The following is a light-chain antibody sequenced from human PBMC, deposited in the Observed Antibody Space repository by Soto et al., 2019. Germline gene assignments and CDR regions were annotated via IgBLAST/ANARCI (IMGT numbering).Light chain of an antibody. J-gene: IGKJ1*01. V-gene: IGKV1-6*01. CDR2: AAS. CDR1: QDIRNE. Sequence: AIQMTQSPSSLSASVGDRVTITCRASQDIRNELAWYQHNPGKAPKLLIYAASYLQGGVPSRFRGAGSGTDFTLTISNLQPEDFATYYCLQDYNYPRTFGQGTKVEIK. CDR3: LQDYNYPRT.